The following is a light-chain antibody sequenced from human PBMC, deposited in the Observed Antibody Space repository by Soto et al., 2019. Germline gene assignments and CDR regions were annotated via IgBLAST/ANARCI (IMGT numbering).Light chain of an antibody. CDR1: SSDVGAYNY. J-gene: IGLJ2*01. CDR3: SSYTRSTTLVV. CDR2: DVT. V-gene: IGLV2-14*01. Sequence: QSVLTQPASVSGSPGQPITISCTGTSSDVGAYNYVSWYQQHPGKAPKLMIYDVTNRPSGVSSRFSGSKSGNTASLTISGLQAEDEADYYCSSYTRSTTLVVFGGGTKLTVL.